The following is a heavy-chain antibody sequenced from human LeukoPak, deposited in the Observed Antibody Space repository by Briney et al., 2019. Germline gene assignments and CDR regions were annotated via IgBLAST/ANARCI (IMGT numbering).Heavy chain of an antibody. V-gene: IGHV3-11*05. D-gene: IGHD3-10*01. CDR3: AREETYYYGSGSYKPQSLFDY. Sequence: GGSLRLSCAASGFTFSDYYMSWIRQAPGKGLEWVSYISSSSSYTNYADSVKGRFTISRDNAKNSLYLQMNSLRAEDTAVYYCAREETYYYGSGSYKPQSLFDYWGQGTLVTVSP. CDR2: ISSSSSYT. J-gene: IGHJ4*02. CDR1: GFTFSDYY.